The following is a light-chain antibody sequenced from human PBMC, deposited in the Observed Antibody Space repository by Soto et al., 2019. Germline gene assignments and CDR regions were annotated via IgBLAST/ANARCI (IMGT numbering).Light chain of an antibody. CDR3: QQYRSSPPVT. CDR2: GAS. CDR1: QSVSSSY. V-gene: IGKV3-20*01. J-gene: IGKJ1*01. Sequence: EIVLTQSPGTLSLSPGERATLSCRASQSVSSSYFAWYQQKPGPAPRLLIYGASSRATVIPDRFSGSGSGTDFTPTISSLEPEDFVVYYYQQYRSSPPVTFGRGTKVEIK.